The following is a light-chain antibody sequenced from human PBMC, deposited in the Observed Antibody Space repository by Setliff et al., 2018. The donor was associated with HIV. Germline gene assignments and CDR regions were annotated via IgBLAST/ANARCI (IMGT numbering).Light chain of an antibody. V-gene: IGLV2-11*01. CDR2: DAS. Sequence: QSALTQPRSVSGSPGQSVTISCTGSNSDVGGYNYVSWYQQHPGKAPKLILYDASRRPSGVPDRFSGSKSGNTASLTISGLQADDEADYYCCAYAGNYIRVFGGGTKVTVL. J-gene: IGLJ3*02. CDR1: NSDVGGYNY. CDR3: CAYAGNYIRV.